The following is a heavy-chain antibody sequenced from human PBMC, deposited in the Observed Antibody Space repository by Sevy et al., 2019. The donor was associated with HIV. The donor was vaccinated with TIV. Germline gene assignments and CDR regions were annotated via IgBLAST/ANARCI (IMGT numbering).Heavy chain of an antibody. CDR2: IRSDSSVM. CDR3: VRDTQFGFDY. D-gene: IGHD3-16*01. V-gene: IGHV3-48*02. Sequence: GGSLRLSCVASGFRFSDEPMNWVRQAPGKGLEWISNIRSDSSVMSYADTVRGRFTVSRDNARNSLSLQLNSLRDEDTALYYGVRDTQFGFDYWGQGTLVTVSS. CDR1: GFRFSDEP. J-gene: IGHJ4*02.